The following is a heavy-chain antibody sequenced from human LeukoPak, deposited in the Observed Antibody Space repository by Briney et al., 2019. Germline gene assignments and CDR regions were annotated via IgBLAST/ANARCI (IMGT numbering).Heavy chain of an antibody. D-gene: IGHD3-10*01. V-gene: IGHV1-46*01. J-gene: IGHJ4*02. Sequence: ASVKVSRKASGYTFTSYCMHWVRQAPGQGLEWMGIINPSGGSTSYAQKFQGRVTMTRDTSTSTVYMELSSLRSEDTAVYYCARDGGGRSFGELSVYWGQGTLVTVSS. CDR2: INPSGGST. CDR1: GYTFTSYC. CDR3: ARDGGGRSFGELSVY.